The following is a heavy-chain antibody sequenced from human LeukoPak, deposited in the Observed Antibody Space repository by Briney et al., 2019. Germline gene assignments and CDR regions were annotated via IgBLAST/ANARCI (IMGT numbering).Heavy chain of an antibody. V-gene: IGHV3-21*01. CDR2: ISGSSSYI. CDR1: GFTFNDYN. CDR3: ARVNSGWFDP. J-gene: IGHJ5*02. Sequence: GSLRLSCAASGFTFNDYNLNWVRQAPGKGLEWVSSISGSSSYIYYADSVKGRFTISRDNANNSLYLQMNSLRAEDTAIYYCARVNSGWFDPWGQGTLVTVSS. D-gene: IGHD3-10*01.